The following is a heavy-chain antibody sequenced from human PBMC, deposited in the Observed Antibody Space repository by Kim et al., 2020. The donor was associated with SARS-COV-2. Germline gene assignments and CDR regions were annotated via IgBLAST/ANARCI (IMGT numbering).Heavy chain of an antibody. V-gene: IGHV3-11*01. D-gene: IGHD5-18*01. CDR3: ASEKVRGYSYGTFDY. Sequence: TMKGRFTISRANAKNSLYLQMTSLGAEDTAVYYCASEKVRGYSYGTFDYWGQGTLVTVSS. J-gene: IGHJ4*02.